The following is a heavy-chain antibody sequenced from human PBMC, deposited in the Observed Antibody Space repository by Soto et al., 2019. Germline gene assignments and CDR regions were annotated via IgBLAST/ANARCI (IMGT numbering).Heavy chain of an antibody. D-gene: IGHD6-19*01. CDR1: GFTFSSYW. Sequence: PGGSLRLSCAASGFTFSSYWMSWVRQAPGKGPEWVANIKQDGSEKYYVDSVKGRFTISRDNAKNSLYLQMNSLRAEDTAVYYCARVYGIPVAGTLDFWGQGTLVTVSS. J-gene: IGHJ4*02. V-gene: IGHV3-7*01. CDR2: IKQDGSEK. CDR3: ARVYGIPVAGTLDF.